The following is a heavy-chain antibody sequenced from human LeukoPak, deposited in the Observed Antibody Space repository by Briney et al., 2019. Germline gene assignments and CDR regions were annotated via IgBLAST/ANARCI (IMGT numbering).Heavy chain of an antibody. J-gene: IGHJ4*02. CDR2: INPDTGGT. CDR1: GYTFTRYY. CDR3: ARGMGFSSSRPEDY. Sequence: ASVKVSCKASGYTFTRYYMHWVRQAPGQGLDWMGWINPDTGGTYYAQKFQGRVTMTRDTSITTAYMELSRLISDDTAVYYCARGMGFSSSRPEDYWGQGALVIVSS. D-gene: IGHD2-2*01. V-gene: IGHV1-2*02.